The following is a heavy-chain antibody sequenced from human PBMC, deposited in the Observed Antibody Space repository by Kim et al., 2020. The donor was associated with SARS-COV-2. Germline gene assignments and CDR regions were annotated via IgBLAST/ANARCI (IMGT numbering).Heavy chain of an antibody. CDR1: GGSISSYY. CDR3: ARGDAALNYYYYGMDV. V-gene: IGHV4-59*01. D-gene: IGHD6-13*01. J-gene: IGHJ6*02. Sequence: SETLSLTCTVSGGSISSYYWSWIRQPPGKGLEWIGYIYYSGSTNYNPSLKSRVTISVDTSKNQFSLKLSSVTAADTAVYYCARGDAALNYYYYGMDVWGQGTTVTVSS. CDR2: IYYSGST.